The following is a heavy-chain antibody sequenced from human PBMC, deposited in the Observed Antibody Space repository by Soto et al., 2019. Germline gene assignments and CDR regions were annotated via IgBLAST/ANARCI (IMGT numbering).Heavy chain of an antibody. CDR1: GGSISSGGYY. V-gene: IGHV4-31*03. D-gene: IGHD2-2*01. J-gene: IGHJ6*02. Sequence: SETLSLTCTVSGGSISSGGYYWSWIRQHPGKGLEWIGYIYYSGSTYYNPSLKSRVTISVDTSKNQFSLKLSSVTAADTAVYYCARGHAASNFYGMDVWGQGTTVT. CDR2: IYYSGST. CDR3: ARGHAASNFYGMDV.